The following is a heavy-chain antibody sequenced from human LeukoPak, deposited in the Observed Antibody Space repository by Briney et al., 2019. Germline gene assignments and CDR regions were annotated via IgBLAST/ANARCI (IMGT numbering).Heavy chain of an antibody. CDR1: GGSINSGSHY. CDR3: VTSYYYYYFYMDV. Sequence: SETLSLTCTVSGGSINSGSHYWSWIRRPAGKGLEWIGRIYSSGSTNYNPSLKSRVTMSVDTSKNQFSLKLSSVTAADTAVYYCVTSYYYYYFYMDVWGRGTTVTVSS. V-gene: IGHV4-61*02. CDR2: IYSSGST. J-gene: IGHJ6*03.